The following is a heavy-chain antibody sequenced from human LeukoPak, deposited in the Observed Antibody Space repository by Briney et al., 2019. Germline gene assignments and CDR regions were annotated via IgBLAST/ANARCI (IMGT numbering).Heavy chain of an antibody. CDR1: GFTFSNYI. Sequence: GGSLRLSCAASGFTFSNYIMTWVRQAPGKGLEWVSAISGSGMTTYYADSVKGRFTISRDNSKNTVDLHLNSLRAEDTAVFYCAKVDITGTIPRAFDIWGQGTMDTVSS. CDR3: AKVDITGTIPRAFDI. CDR2: ISGSGMTT. J-gene: IGHJ3*02. V-gene: IGHV3-23*01. D-gene: IGHD1/OR15-1a*01.